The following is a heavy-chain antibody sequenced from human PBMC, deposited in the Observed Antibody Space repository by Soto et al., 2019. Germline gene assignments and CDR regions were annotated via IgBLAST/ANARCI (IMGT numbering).Heavy chain of an antibody. D-gene: IGHD2-2*01. CDR1: GFTFSSYW. CDR2: IKQDGSEK. V-gene: IGHV3-7*01. CDR3: ARDAPQLVVPDAIVDY. J-gene: IGHJ4*02. Sequence: GGALRLSCAASGFTFSSYWMSWVRQAPGKGLEWVANIKQDGSEKYYVDSVKGRFTISRDNAKNSLYLQMNSLRAEDTAVYYCARDAPQLVVPDAIVDYWGQGTLVTVSS.